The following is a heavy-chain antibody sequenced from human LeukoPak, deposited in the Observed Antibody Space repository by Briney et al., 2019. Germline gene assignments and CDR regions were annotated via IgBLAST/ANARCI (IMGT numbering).Heavy chain of an antibody. CDR2: IIPILGIA. Sequence: WASVKVSCKASGGTFSSFAISWVRQAPGQGLEWMGRIIPILGIANYAQKFQGRVTITADKSTSTAYMELSSLRSEDTAVYYCARDRTVTQKTSTYYYYYYGIDVWGQGTTVTVSS. V-gene: IGHV1-69*04. J-gene: IGHJ6*02. CDR3: ARDRTVTQKTSTYYYYYYGIDV. CDR1: GGTFSSFA. D-gene: IGHD4-17*01.